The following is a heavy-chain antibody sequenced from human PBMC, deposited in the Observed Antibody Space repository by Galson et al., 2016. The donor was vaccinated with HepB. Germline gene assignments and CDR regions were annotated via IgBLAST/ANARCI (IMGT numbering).Heavy chain of an antibody. D-gene: IGHD6-6*01. J-gene: IGHJ5*02. V-gene: IGHV3-7*01. CDR2: IKQDGSEK. CDR1: GTAIELWYRINW. CDR3: ASDSSSSRLFT. Sequence: SLRLSCAVSGTAIELWYRINWMSWVRQAPGKGLEWVAKIKQDGSEKFYVDSVKGRFTISRDSAKNSLHLQMNSLTVDDTAVYYCASDSSSSRLFTWGQGTLVTVSS.